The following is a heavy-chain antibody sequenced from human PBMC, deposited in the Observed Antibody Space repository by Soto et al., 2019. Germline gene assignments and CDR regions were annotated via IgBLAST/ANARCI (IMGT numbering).Heavy chain of an antibody. CDR3: AREDDGGDSLDV. D-gene: IGHD2-21*02. CDR1: GDSISSDYYH. J-gene: IGHJ6*02. Sequence: SSETLSLTCTVSGDSISSDYYHWTWIRQSPGKGLEWIGYIHHSGSILYNPSLKSRVTISVDTSKNQFPLHLTSVTAADTAVYFCAREDDGGDSLDVWGQGTTVTVSS. V-gene: IGHV4-30-4*08. CDR2: IHHSGSI.